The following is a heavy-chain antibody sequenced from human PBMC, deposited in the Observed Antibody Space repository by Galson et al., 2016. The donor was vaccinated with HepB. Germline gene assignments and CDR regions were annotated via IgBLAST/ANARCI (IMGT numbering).Heavy chain of an antibody. V-gene: IGHV1-18*04. Sequence: SVKVSCKASGYIFYSYGMTWVRQAPGQGLEWVGWISIHGGKTNYAQKFQGRVNITTDMSTSTAYLELRRLTLDDTAVYYCAGGHLEGDFWGQGTLVTVSS. CDR2: ISIHGGKT. CDR3: AGGHLEGDF. J-gene: IGHJ4*02. CDR1: GYIFYSYG.